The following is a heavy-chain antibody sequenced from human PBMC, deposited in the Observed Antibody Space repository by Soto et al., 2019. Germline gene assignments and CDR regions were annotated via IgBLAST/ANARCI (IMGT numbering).Heavy chain of an antibody. V-gene: IGHV4-34*01. CDR3: ERDTYDILTGRGAFDI. D-gene: IGHD3-9*01. CDR2: VNHSGST. J-gene: IGHJ3*02. Sequence: SETLSLTCAVYGGSFSGYYWSWIRQPPGKGLEWIGEVNHSGSTNYNPSLKSRVTISVDTSKNQFSLQLNSVTPEDTVVFYCERDTYDILTGRGAFDIWGQGTMVTVS. CDR1: GGSFSGYY.